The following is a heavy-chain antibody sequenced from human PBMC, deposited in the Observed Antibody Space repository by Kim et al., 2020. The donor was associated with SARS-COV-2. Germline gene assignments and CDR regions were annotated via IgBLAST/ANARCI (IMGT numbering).Heavy chain of an antibody. Sequence: SETLSLTCSVSGGSINNSAYYWAWIRQPPGKGLEWLGTVSHIGGTYYNTSLTSRLTISVDTSKNQFSLKLGSVTAADTAVYFCARNDHRSGTFFDFWGHGSLVTVSS. V-gene: IGHV4-39*01. CDR1: GGSINNSAYY. D-gene: IGHD1-1*01. CDR2: VSHIGGT. J-gene: IGHJ4*01. CDR3: ARNDHRSGTFFDF.